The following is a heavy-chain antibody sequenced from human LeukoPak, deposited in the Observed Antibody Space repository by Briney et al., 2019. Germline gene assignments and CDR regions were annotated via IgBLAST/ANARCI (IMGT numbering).Heavy chain of an antibody. J-gene: IGHJ5*02. V-gene: IGHV4-59*01. CDR1: GGPISSYF. D-gene: IGHD3-3*01. Sequence: SETLSLTCTVSGGPISSYFWSWIRQPPGKGLEWIGYIYYSGSTDYNPSLKSRVTISVDTSKNQFSLKLSSVTAADTAVYYCARGSRFLEWLSLNWFDPWGQGTLVTVSS. CDR2: IYYSGST. CDR3: ARGSRFLEWLSLNWFDP.